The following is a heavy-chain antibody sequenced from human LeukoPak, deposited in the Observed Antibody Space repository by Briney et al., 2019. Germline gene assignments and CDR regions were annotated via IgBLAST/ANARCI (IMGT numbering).Heavy chain of an antibody. CDR1: GGSISSYY. J-gene: IGHJ5*02. CDR3: ARLTGGSGSLNWFDP. CDR2: IYYSGST. D-gene: IGHD3-10*01. Sequence: MASETLCLTCTVSGGSISSYYWSWIRQPPGKGLEWVGYIYYSGSTNYNPSLKSRVTISVDTSKNQFPLKLSSVTAADTAVYYCARLTGGSGSLNWFDPWGQGTLVTVSS. V-gene: IGHV4-59*01.